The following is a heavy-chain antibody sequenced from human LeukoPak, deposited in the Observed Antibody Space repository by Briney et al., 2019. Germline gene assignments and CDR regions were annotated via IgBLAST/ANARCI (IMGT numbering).Heavy chain of an antibody. D-gene: IGHD2-2*01. CDR1: GGSISSSSYY. J-gene: IGHJ5*02. V-gene: IGHV4-39*07. CDR3: ARDRYCSSTSCSWSDP. Sequence: SETLSLTCTVSGGSISSSSYYWGWIRQPPGKGLEWIGEINHSGSTNYNPSLKSRVTISVDTSKNQFSLKLSSVTAADTAVYYCARDRYCSSTSCSWSDPWGQGTLVTVSS. CDR2: INHSGST.